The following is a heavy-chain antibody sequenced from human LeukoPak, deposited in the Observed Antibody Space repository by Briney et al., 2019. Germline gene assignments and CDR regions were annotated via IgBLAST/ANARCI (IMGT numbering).Heavy chain of an antibody. V-gene: IGHV3-9*01. CDR1: GFTFDDYA. CDR3: GKDRTKYISGGGDFDI. Sequence: PGMSLRLSCAASGFTFDDYAMHWVRQGPGKGLEWVSGIRWNSGSIGYSDSVKGRFTISRDNAKNSLYLQMNSLRAEDTALYYCGKDRTKYISGGGDFDIWGQGTLVTVSS. D-gene: IGHD6-19*01. J-gene: IGHJ3*02. CDR2: IRWNSGSI.